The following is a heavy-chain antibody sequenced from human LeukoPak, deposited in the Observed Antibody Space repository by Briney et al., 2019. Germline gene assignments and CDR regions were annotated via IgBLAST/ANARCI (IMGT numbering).Heavy chain of an antibody. Sequence: GGSLRLSCAASGFTFSSNYMSWVRQAPGKGLEWVSVIYSGGSTYYADSVKGRFTISRDNSKNTVYLQMNSLRAKDTAVYYCARDLMGSGNSGQYDMDVWGQGTTVTVSS. J-gene: IGHJ6*02. CDR3: ARDLMGSGNSGQYDMDV. CDR1: GFTFSSNY. CDR2: IYSGGST. V-gene: IGHV3-66*01. D-gene: IGHD3-10*01.